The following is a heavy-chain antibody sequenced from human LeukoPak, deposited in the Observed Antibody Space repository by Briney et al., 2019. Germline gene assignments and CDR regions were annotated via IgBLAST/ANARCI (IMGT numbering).Heavy chain of an antibody. J-gene: IGHJ4*02. CDR3: ARDSTWQLDY. Sequence: SGGSLRLSCTASGFTFSSHGMTWVRQPPGKGLEWVANIKEDGSVKYYVDSVKGRFTISRDNTKNALYLQMNSLRADDTAVYFCARDSTWQLDYWGQGTLITVSS. CDR2: IKEDGSVK. D-gene: IGHD5-12*01. V-gene: IGHV3-7*03. CDR1: GFTFSSHG.